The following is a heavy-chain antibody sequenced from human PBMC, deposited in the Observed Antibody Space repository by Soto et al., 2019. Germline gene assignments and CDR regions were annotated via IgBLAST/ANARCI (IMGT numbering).Heavy chain of an antibody. V-gene: IGHV4-30-4*01. CDR1: GGSISSGDYY. D-gene: IGHD3-22*01. J-gene: IGHJ5*02. CDR2: IYYSGST. CDR3: ARARRNYYYDSSGPRWFDP. Sequence: SETLSLTCTVSGGSISSGDYYWSWIRQPPGKGLEWIGYIYYSGSTYYNPSLKSRVTISVDTSKNQFSLKLSSVTAADTAVYYCARARRNYYYDSSGPRWFDPWGQGTLVTVSS.